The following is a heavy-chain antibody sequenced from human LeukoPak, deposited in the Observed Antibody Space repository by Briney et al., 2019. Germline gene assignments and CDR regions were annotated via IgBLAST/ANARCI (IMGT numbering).Heavy chain of an antibody. V-gene: IGHV3-33*01. CDR1: GFTFSSYG. J-gene: IGHJ6*03. CDR3: ARDGSYYYYMDV. D-gene: IGHD2-2*03. Sequence: GGSLRLSCAASGFTFSSYGMHWVRQAPGKGLEWVAVIWYDGSNKYYADSVKGRFTISRDNSKNTLYLQMNSLRAEDTAVYYCARDGSYYYYMDVWGKGTTVTVSS. CDR2: IWYDGSNK.